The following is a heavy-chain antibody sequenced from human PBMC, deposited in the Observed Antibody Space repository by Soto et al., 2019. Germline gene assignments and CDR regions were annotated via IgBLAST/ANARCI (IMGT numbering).Heavy chain of an antibody. CDR2: IYYSGST. J-gene: IGHJ5*02. Sequence: QVQLQESGPGLVKPSQTLSLTCTVSGGSISSGDYYWSWIRQPPGKGLEWIGYIYYSGSTYYNPSLKSRGTISVDTSKNQFSLKLSSVTAADTAVYYCARGVEVVAATPRVGWFDPWGQEPLVTVSS. D-gene: IGHD2-15*01. CDR3: ARGVEVVAATPRVGWFDP. V-gene: IGHV4-30-4*01. CDR1: GGSISSGDYY.